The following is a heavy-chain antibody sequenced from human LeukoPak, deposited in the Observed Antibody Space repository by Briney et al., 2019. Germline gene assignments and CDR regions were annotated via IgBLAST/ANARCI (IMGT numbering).Heavy chain of an antibody. Sequence: GGSLRLSCAVSGITLNNYGMTWVRQAPGKGLEWVAGISDSGGSTKYADSVKGRFTISRDNPKNTLYLQMNSLRAEVTAVYYCTARFLAPWATGGRDYWGQGTLVTVSS. V-gene: IGHV3-23*01. J-gene: IGHJ4*02. CDR3: TARFLAPWATGGRDY. CDR1: GITLNNYG. CDR2: ISDSGGST. D-gene: IGHD5-12*01.